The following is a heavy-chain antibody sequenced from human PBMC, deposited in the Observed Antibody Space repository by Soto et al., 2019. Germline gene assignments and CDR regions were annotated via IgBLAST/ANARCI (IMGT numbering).Heavy chain of an antibody. Sequence: QIQLQQSGPRLVKPSETLSLTCDISGDSVSSKSAAWNWIRQSPSRGLEWLGRTFYRSKWYNDCAVSVKGRISVNPDTSKNQFSLQLNSVTPEDTAVYYCTRAVAGTGYGMDVWGQGTTVTVSS. J-gene: IGHJ6*02. CDR2: TFYRSKWYN. V-gene: IGHV6-1*01. CDR1: GDSVSSKSAA. D-gene: IGHD6-19*01. CDR3: TRAVAGTGYGMDV.